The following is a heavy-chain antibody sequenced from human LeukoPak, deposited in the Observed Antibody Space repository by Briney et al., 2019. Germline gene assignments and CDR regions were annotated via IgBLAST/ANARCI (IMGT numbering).Heavy chain of an antibody. V-gene: IGHV3-33*06. CDR2: IWYDGSNK. Sequence: GRSLRLSCAASGFTFSSYGMHWVRQAPGKGLEWVAVIWYDGSNKYYADSVKGRFTISRDNSKNTLYLQMNSLRAEDTAVDYCSKEGGGIVVVPAARPLTDYYYYGMDVWGQGTTVTVSS. CDR3: SKEGGGIVVVPAARPLTDYYYYGMDV. D-gene: IGHD2-2*02. J-gene: IGHJ6*02. CDR1: GFTFSSYG.